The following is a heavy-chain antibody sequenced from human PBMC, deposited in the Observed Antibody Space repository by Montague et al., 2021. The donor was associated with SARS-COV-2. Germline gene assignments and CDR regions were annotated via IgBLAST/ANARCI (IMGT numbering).Heavy chain of an antibody. J-gene: IGHJ4*02. V-gene: IGHV4-4*07. CDR3: ARGVVAVPPVVDY. CDR1: GEPISGFF. Sequence: SETLSLTCSVSGEPISGFFWNWIRKPAGQGLEWIGRIYASGGTDYNPSLEGRVTMSVDTSTNQFSLKVNSVTAADTAMYYCARGVVAVPPVVDYWGRGTLVTVSS. CDR2: IYASGGT. D-gene: IGHD2-15*01.